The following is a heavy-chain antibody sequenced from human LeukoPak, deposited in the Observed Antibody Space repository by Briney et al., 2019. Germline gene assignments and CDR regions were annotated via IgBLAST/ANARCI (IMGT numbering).Heavy chain of an antibody. D-gene: IGHD3-10*01. CDR2: IYNSGST. Sequence: PSETLSLTCTVSGGSISSYYWTWIRQPAGKGLEWIGRIYNSGSTNYNPSLKSRVTMSVDTSKNQFSLKLSSVTAADTAVYYCARGHYYGSGSYFYYFDYWGQGTLVTVSS. CDR1: GGSISSYY. V-gene: IGHV4-4*07. CDR3: ARGHYYGSGSYFYYFDY. J-gene: IGHJ4*02.